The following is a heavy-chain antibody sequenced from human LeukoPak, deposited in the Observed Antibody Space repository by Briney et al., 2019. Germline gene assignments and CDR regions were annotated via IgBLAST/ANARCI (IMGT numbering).Heavy chain of an antibody. CDR3: AKDLENYYDSSGYVDY. CDR2: ISSNGGST. V-gene: IGHV3-64D*09. Sequence: GESLRLSCSASGFTFSSYALHWVRQAPGKGLESVSAISSNGGSTSYADSVKGRFTISRDNSKNTLYLQMSSLRAEDTAVYYCAKDLENYYDSSGYVDYWGQGTLVTVSS. J-gene: IGHJ4*02. CDR1: GFTFSSYA. D-gene: IGHD3-22*01.